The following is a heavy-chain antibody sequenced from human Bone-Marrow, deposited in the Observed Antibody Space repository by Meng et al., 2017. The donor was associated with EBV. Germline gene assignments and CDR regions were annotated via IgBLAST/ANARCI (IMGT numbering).Heavy chain of an antibody. CDR3: ARGGRSSSWYLGY. J-gene: IGHJ4*02. D-gene: IGHD6-13*01. Sequence: QGQRQAGGAGLLEPPATLSLTCAVYGGSFSGYYWSWIRQPPGKGLEWFGEINHSGSTNYNPSLKSRVTISVDTSKNQFSLKLSSVTAADTAVYYCARGGRSSSWYLGYWGQGTLVTVSS. CDR1: GGSFSGYY. V-gene: IGHV4-34*01. CDR2: INHSGST.